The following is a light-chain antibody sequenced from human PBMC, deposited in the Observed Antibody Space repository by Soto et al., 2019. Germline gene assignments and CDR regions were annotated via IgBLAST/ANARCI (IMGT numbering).Light chain of an antibody. J-gene: IGLJ1*01. V-gene: IGLV2-14*01. CDR2: DVT. CDR3: SSHSNITPYV. CDR1: SRDVGAYTY. Sequence: QSVLTQPASVSGSPGQSITISCTGTSRDVGAYTYVSWYQQHPGKAPKLMVYDVTNRPSGVSDRFSGSKSGNTASLTISGLQAEDEADYFCSSHSNITPYVFGTGTKVTVL.